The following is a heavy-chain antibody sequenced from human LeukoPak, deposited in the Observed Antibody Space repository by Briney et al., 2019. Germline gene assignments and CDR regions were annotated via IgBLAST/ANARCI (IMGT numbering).Heavy chain of an antibody. CDR3: ASSSLVRGVIIDFGY. Sequence: GGSLRLSCAASGFTVSSNYMSWVRQAPGKGLEWVSVIYSGGSTYYADSVKGRFTISRDNSKNTLYLQMNSLRAEDTAVYYCASSSLVRGVIIDFGYWGQGTLVTVSS. J-gene: IGHJ4*02. CDR2: IYSGGST. CDR1: GFTVSSNY. V-gene: IGHV3-66*01. D-gene: IGHD3-10*01.